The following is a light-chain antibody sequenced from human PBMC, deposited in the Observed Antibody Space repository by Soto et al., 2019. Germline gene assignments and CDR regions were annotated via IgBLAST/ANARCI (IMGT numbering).Light chain of an antibody. CDR2: EGG. CDR3: SSYTSVSTLV. CDR1: SSDVGNYNL. V-gene: IGLV2-14*02. J-gene: IGLJ3*02. Sequence: QSALTQPASVSGSPGQSITISCTGTSSDVGNYNLVSWYQQYPGKAPKLMIYEGGKRPSGVSNRFSGSKSGNTASLTISGLQAEDEADYYCSSYTSVSTLVFGGGTKVTVL.